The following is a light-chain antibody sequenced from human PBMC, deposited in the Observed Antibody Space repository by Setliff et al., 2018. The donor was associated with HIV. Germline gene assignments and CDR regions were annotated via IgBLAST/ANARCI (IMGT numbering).Light chain of an antibody. CDR2: QDT. CDR3: QTADISVYYA. V-gene: IGLV3-25*03. CDR1: ALANQY. Sequence: SYELTQPPSVSVSPGQTARLTCSGDALANQYAYWYQQRPGQAPLLLIYQDTRRPPGIPERFSGSSSGTTVTLTISRAQAEDEADYYCQTADISVYYAFGSGTKGTVL. J-gene: IGLJ1*01.